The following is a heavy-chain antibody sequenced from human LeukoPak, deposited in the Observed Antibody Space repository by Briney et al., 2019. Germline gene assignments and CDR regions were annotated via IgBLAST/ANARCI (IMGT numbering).Heavy chain of an antibody. CDR1: GGSISSSSDY. J-gene: IGHJ6*03. CDR2: IYYHENT. CDR3: ARICSSWVVPAAMSWFRYYYYYMDV. Sequence: SETLSLTCTVSGGSISSSSDYWGWIRQAPGEGLEWIGSIYYHENTYYNSSLKSRVTISVDTSKNQFSLKLNSVTAADTAVYYCARICSSWVVPAAMSWFRYYYYYMDVWGKGTTVTISS. V-gene: IGHV4-39*01. D-gene: IGHD2-2*01.